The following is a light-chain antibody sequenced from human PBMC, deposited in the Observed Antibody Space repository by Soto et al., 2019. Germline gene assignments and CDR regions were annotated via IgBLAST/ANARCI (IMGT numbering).Light chain of an antibody. J-gene: IGKJ3*01. CDR2: GAS. CDR1: QSIVTW. V-gene: IGKV1-39*01. CDR3: QQTYSTPFT. Sequence: DIQMTQSPATLAASVGDRVSLTCRASQSIVTWLAWYQQKPGKAPNLLINGASSLQSGVPSRFSGSGSGTDFTLTISNLQPEDFATYYCQQTYSTPFTFGPGTKVDIK.